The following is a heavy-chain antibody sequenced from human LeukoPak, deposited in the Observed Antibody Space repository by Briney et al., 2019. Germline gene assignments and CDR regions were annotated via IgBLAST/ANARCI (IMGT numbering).Heavy chain of an antibody. CDR2: INPNSGGT. CDR3: AREGGGSYSYFDY. V-gene: IGHV1-2*02. J-gene: IGHJ4*02. Sequence: GASVKVSCKASGYTFTGYYMHWVRQAPGQGLEGMGWINPNSGGTNYAQKFQGRVTMTRDTSISTAYMELSRLRSDDTAVYYCAREGGGSYSYFDYWGQGTLVTVSS. D-gene: IGHD1-26*01. CDR1: GYTFTGYY.